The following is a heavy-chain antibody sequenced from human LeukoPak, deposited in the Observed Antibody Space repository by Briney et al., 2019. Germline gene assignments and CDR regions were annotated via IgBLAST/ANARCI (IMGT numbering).Heavy chain of an antibody. CDR2: ISGSGGST. CDR1: GFTFSGYA. CDR3: AKDLGVMVRGVKDY. J-gene: IGHJ4*02. Sequence: GGSLRLSCAASGFTFSGYAMSWVRQAPGKGLEWVSAISGSGGSTYYADSVKGRFTISRDNSKNTLYLQMNSLRAEDTAVYYCAKDLGVMVRGVKDYWGQGTLVTVSS. D-gene: IGHD3-10*01. V-gene: IGHV3-23*01.